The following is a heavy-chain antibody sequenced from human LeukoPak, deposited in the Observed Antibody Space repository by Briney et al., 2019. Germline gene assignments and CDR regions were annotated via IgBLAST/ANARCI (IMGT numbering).Heavy chain of an antibody. Sequence: SVNVSCLASGGTFSSYAIRWVRQAPGKGLAGMGRIIPILCIANYAQKLQGRVTITADKSTSTAYMELSSLRSEDTAVYYCARDRGILTGYYIHDYWGQGTLVTVSS. D-gene: IGHD3-9*01. CDR1: GGTFSSYA. V-gene: IGHV1-69*10. J-gene: IGHJ4*02. CDR2: IIPILCIA. CDR3: ARDRGILTGYYIHDY.